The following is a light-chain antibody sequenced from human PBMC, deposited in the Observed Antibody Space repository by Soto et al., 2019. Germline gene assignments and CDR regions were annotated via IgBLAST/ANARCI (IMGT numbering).Light chain of an antibody. Sequence: QSVLTQPPSVSGSPGQSVTISCTGSSSDVGSYDRVSWYQQPPGTAPKLMIFEVSNRPSGVPDRFSGSKSGNTASLTISGLQAEDEADYYCSSYTSSGTYVVLGGGTKLTVL. CDR2: EVS. CDR1: SSDVGSYDR. V-gene: IGLV2-18*02. J-gene: IGLJ2*01. CDR3: SSYTSSGTYVV.